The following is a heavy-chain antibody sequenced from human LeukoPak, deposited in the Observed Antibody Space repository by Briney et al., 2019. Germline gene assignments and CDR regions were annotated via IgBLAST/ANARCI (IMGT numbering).Heavy chain of an antibody. CDR2: IDARSGIT. D-gene: IGHD3-3*01. CDR1: GFTFTIFG. V-gene: IGHV3-48*01. CDR3: ARTYDFGRGPPGDAFDN. J-gene: IGHJ4*02. Sequence: GGSLRLSCAASGFTFTIFGLNWVRQAPGKGPEWVSYIDARSGITYYADSVQGRFTISRDNAKESVFLQMNSLRADDTAVYYCARTYDFGRGPPGDAFDNWGQGTLVTVSS.